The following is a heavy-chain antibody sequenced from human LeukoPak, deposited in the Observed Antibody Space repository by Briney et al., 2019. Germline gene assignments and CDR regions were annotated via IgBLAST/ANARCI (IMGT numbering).Heavy chain of an antibody. V-gene: IGHV3-33*01. CDR3: ARDPTHLYGDYAQYFDY. CDR1: GFTFSSYG. CDR2: IWYDGSNK. D-gene: IGHD4-17*01. J-gene: IGHJ4*02. Sequence: GGSLRLPCAASGFTFSSYGMHWVRQAPGKGLEWVAVIWYDGSNKYYADSVKGRFTISRDNSKNTLYLQMNSLRAEDTAVYYCARDPTHLYGDYAQYFDYWGQGTLVTVSS.